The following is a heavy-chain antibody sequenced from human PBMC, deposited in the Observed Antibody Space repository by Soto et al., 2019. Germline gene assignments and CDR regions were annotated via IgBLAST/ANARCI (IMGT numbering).Heavy chain of an antibody. J-gene: IGHJ6*02. CDR1: GRTFSSYA. V-gene: IGHV1-69*01. CDR2: IIPIFGTA. Sequence: SVKVSCKASGRTFSSYAISWVRHAPGQGLEWMGGIIPIFGTANYAQKFQGRVTITADESTSTAYMELSSLRSEDTAVYYCAREGSIAAVATNRSSYCAMDVCGQGTTVTVSS. D-gene: IGHD6-13*01. CDR3: AREGSIAAVATNRSSYCAMDV.